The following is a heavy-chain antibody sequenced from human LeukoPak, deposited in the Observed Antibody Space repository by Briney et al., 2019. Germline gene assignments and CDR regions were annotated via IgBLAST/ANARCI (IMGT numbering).Heavy chain of an antibody. CDR1: GFTFSSYS. CDR3: ARNIQLWSLVADY. Sequence: GGSLRLSCAASGFTFSSYSMNWVRQAPGKGLEWVSSISSSSSYIYYADSVKGRFTISRDNAKDSLYLQMNSLRAEDTAVYYCARNIQLWSLVADYWGQGTLVTVSS. V-gene: IGHV3-21*01. D-gene: IGHD5-18*01. J-gene: IGHJ4*02. CDR2: ISSSSSYI.